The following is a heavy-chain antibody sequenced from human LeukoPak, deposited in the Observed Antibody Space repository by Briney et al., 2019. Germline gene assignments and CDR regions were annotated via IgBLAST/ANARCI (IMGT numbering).Heavy chain of an antibody. CDR1: GYTFTSYD. D-gene: IGHD3-3*01. Sequence: GASVKVSCKASGYTFTSYDINWVRQATGQGLEWMGWMNPNSGNTGYAQKFQGRVTMTRNTSIGTAYMELSSLRSEDTAVYYCARTYYDFWSGYSYYYYYGMDVWGQGTTVTVSS. V-gene: IGHV1-8*01. J-gene: IGHJ6*02. CDR2: MNPNSGNT. CDR3: ARTYYDFWSGYSYYYYYGMDV.